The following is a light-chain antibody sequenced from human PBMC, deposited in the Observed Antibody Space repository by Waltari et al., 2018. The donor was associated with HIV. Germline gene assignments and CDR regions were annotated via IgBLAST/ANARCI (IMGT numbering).Light chain of an antibody. CDR1: SSAVGAYNY. CDR3: TSYTSSTHVI. J-gene: IGLJ2*01. V-gene: IGLV2-14*01. Sequence: QSALTQPASVSGSPGQSITISCTGTSSAVGAYNYVSWYQQHPDRAPKLMLYEVSTRPVGVSNRFSGSKAGNTASLTISGLQAEDEADYYCTSYTSSTHVIFGGGTKLPVL. CDR2: EVS.